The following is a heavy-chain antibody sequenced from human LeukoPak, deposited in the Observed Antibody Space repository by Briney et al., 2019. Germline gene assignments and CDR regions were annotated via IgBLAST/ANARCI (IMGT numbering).Heavy chain of an antibody. CDR1: GFTFSSYS. CDR3: ARDPPGGETVAGRLDY. V-gene: IGHV3-21*01. CDR2: ISSYSSYI. J-gene: IGHJ4*02. D-gene: IGHD6-19*01. Sequence: GGSLRLSCAASGFTFSSYSMNWVRQAPGKGLEWVSSISSYSSYIHYADSLKGRFTISRDNAKNSLYLQMNSLRAEDTAVYYCARDPPGGETVAGRLDYWGQGTLVTVSS.